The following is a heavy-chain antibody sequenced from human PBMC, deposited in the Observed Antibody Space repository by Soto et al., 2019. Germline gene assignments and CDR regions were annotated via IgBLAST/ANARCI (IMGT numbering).Heavy chain of an antibody. V-gene: IGHV3-23*01. D-gene: IGHD2-21*02. CDR3: AKDAVAGDGLWLVAE. CDR1: RFTFSSYT. CDR2: ITGSGGTI. J-gene: IGHJ4*02. Sequence: VQLLESGGGLVQPGGSLRLSCAASRFTFSSYTMSWVRQAPGKGLEWVSGITGSGGTIEHAASVKGRFTISRDNSKNTVYLQMNSLRAEDTAMYYCAKDAVAGDGLWLVAEWGQGTLVTVS.